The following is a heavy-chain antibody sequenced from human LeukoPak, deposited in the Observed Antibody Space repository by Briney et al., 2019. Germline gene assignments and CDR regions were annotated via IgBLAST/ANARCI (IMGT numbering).Heavy chain of an antibody. CDR2: IYHSGST. V-gene: IGHV4-4*02. CDR1: GGSISSSNW. D-gene: IGHD3-3*01. Sequence: KPSETLSLTCAVSGGSISSSNWWSWVRQPPGKGLEWIGEIYHSGSTNYNPSLRSRVTISVDKSKNQFSLKLSSVTAADTAVYYCATEHYDFWSGSRGYFDYWGQGTLVTVSS. CDR3: ATEHYDFWSGSRGYFDY. J-gene: IGHJ4*02.